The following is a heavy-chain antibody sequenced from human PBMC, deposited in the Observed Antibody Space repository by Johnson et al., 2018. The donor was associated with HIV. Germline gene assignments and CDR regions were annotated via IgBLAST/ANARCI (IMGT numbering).Heavy chain of an antibody. J-gene: IGHJ3*02. CDR1: GFTFSSYG. D-gene: IGHD3-22*01. Sequence: QVQLVESGGRVVQPGRSLRLSCAASGFTFSSYGMHWVRQAPGKGLEWVSYISSSGSSTYYADSVKGLFTISRDNSKNTLYLQMNSLRAEDTAVYYCARVTTMIVVVFAFDIWGQGTMVTVSS. CDR3: ARVTTMIVVVFAFDI. CDR2: ISSSGSST. V-gene: IGHV3-NL1*01.